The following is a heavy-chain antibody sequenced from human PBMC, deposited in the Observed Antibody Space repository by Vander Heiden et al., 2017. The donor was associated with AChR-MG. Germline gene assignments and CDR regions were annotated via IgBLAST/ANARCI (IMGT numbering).Heavy chain of an antibody. D-gene: IGHD2-15*01. CDR3: ARDYAGGYGSGGSCYHGDY. V-gene: IGHV1-18*01. Sequence: QVQLVQSGTEVKKPGASVKVSCKASGYTFTSYGISWVRQAPGQGLEWMGWISAYNGNTDYAQKLQGRGTMTTDTSTSTAYMELRRLRSDDTAVYYCARDYAGGYGSGGSCYHGDYWGEGTLVTLSS. CDR1: GYTFTSYG. CDR2: ISAYNGNT. J-gene: IGHJ4*02.